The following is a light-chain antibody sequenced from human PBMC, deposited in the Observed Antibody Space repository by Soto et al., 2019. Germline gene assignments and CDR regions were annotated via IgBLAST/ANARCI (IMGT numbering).Light chain of an antibody. Sequence: DIQMTQSPSSLSASVGDRVTITCRASQGISNYLAWYQQIPGKVPKLLISAASTLQSGVPSRFSGSGSGTDVTLTSSSLQPEDVATYYCQKYTTVSTFGGGTKVEIK. J-gene: IGKJ4*01. CDR3: QKYTTVST. CDR2: AAS. V-gene: IGKV1-27*01. CDR1: QGISNY.